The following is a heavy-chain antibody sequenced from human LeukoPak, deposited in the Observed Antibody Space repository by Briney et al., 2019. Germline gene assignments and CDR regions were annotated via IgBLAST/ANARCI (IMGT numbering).Heavy chain of an antibody. CDR2: ISSSGNTI. J-gene: IGHJ4*02. V-gene: IGHV3-11*01. Sequence: GGSLRLSCAASGFTFSDYYMSWIRQAPGKGLEWVSYISSSGNTIYYADSVKGRFTISRDNAKKSLYLQMNSLRAEDTAVYYCARDKSNYHYYFDYWGQGTLVTVSS. CDR1: GFTFSDYY. D-gene: IGHD3-10*01. CDR3: ARDKSNYHYYFDY.